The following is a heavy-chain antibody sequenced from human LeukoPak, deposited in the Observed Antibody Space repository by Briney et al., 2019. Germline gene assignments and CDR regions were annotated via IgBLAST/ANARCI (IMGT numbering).Heavy chain of an antibody. D-gene: IGHD3-22*01. V-gene: IGHV4-59*05. CDR2: IYYSGST. Sequence: PSETLSLTCTVSGGSISSYYWSWIRQRPGKGLEWIGSIYYSGSTYYNPSLKSRVTISVDTSKNQFSLKLSSVTAADTAVYYCARLPVSDYYDSSGYYYAPGAFDIWGQGTMVTVSS. CDR3: ARLPVSDYYDSSGYYYAPGAFDI. J-gene: IGHJ3*02. CDR1: GGSISSYY.